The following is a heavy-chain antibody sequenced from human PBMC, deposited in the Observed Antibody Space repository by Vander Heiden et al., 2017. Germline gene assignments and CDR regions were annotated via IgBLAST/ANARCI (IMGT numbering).Heavy chain of an antibody. CDR2: IYPGDSDT. V-gene: IGHV5-51*01. D-gene: IGHD3-10*01. Sequence: EAQLVQSAAEATKPGESINISCNGSGYSFTSYWIGWLRQMPGKGLEWMGIIYPGDSDTRYSPSFQGQVTISADKSISTAYLQWSSLKASDTAMYYCASLFGWFDPWGQGTLVTVSS. J-gene: IGHJ5*02. CDR3: ASLFGWFDP. CDR1: GYSFTSYW.